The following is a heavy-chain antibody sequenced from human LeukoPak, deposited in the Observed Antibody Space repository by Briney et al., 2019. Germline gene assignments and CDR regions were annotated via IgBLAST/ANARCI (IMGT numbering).Heavy chain of an antibody. D-gene: IGHD2-15*01. CDR2: ISAHNGEK. Sequence: GASVEVSCKASGYTFASYGISWVRQAPGQGLEWMGWISAHNGEKKYAQKVQGRVTMTTDTSMSTAYMELRSLRSDDTAVYYCAREKCSGGSCYSSIVEGYFQHWGQGTLVTVSS. CDR3: AREKCSGGSCYSSIVEGYFQH. CDR1: GYTFASYG. J-gene: IGHJ1*01. V-gene: IGHV1-18*01.